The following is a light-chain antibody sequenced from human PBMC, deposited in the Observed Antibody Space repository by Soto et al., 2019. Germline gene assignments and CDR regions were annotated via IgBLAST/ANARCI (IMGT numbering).Light chain of an antibody. J-gene: IGLJ2*01. Sequence: QSALTQPPSASGSPGQSVTISCTGTSSDVGGYKYVSWYQQHPGKAPKLIIYEVSKRPSGVPDRFSGSKSGNTASLTVSGLQAEDEADYYCSSYAGSNKVFGGGTKLTVL. CDR2: EVS. CDR3: SSYAGSNKV. CDR1: SSDVGGYKY. V-gene: IGLV2-8*01.